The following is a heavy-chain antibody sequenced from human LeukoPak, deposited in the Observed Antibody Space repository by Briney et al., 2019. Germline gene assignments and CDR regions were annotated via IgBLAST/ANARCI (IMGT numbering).Heavy chain of an antibody. V-gene: IGHV3-53*05. J-gene: IGHJ2*01. CDR3: AREHGNYEEHWFFDL. CDR1: GFTVGSNY. CDR2: IYSGGST. D-gene: IGHD4-17*01. Sequence: GGSLRLSCAASGFTVGSNYMSWVRQAPGKGLQWVSVIYSGGSTFYADSVKGRFTISRDNSKNTLYLQMNSLRAEDTAVYYCAREHGNYEEHWFFDLWGRGTLVTVSS.